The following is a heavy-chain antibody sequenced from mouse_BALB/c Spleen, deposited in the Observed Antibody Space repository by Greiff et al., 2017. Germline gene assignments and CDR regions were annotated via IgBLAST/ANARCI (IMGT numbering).Heavy chain of an antibody. Sequence: VQLHQSGAELAKPGASVKMSCKASGYTFTSYWMHWVKQRPGQGLEWIGYINPSTGYTEYNQKFKDKATLTADKSSSTAYMQLSSLTSEDSAVYYCARQARDWGHYAMDYWGQGTSVTVSA. CDR3: ARQARDWGHYAMDY. J-gene: IGHJ4*01. V-gene: IGHV1-7*01. CDR2: INPSTGYT. D-gene: IGHD4-1*01. CDR1: GYTFTSYW.